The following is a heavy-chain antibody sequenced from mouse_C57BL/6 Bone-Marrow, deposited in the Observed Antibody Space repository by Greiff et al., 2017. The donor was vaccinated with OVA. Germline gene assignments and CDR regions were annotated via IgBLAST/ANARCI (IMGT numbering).Heavy chain of an antibody. Sequence: QVQLQQPGAELVMPGASVKLSCKASGYTFTSYWMHWVKQRPGQGLEWIGEIDPSDSYTNYNQKFKGKSTLTVDKSSSTAYMQLSSLTSEDSAVYYCAREGNYYAMYYWGQGTSVTVSS. V-gene: IGHV1-69*01. D-gene: IGHD2-1*01. CDR3: AREGNYYAMYY. CDR2: IDPSDSYT. J-gene: IGHJ4*01. CDR1: GYTFTSYW.